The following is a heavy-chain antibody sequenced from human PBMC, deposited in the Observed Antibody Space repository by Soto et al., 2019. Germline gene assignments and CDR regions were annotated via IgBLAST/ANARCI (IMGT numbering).Heavy chain of an antibody. V-gene: IGHV3-7*01. CDR2: IKQDGSEK. J-gene: IGHJ4*02. CDR1: GFTFSSYW. D-gene: IGHD3-22*01. Sequence: PGGSLRLSCAASGFTFSSYWMSWVRQAPGKGLEWVANIKQDGSEKYYVDSVKGRFTISRDNAKNSLYLQMNSLRAEDTAVYYCAGGGYYYDSSGYPQNYFDYWGQGTLVTVSS. CDR3: AGGGYYYDSSGYPQNYFDY.